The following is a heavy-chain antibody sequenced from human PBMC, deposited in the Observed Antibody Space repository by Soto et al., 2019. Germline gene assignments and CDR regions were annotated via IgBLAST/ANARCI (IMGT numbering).Heavy chain of an antibody. D-gene: IGHD3-10*01. Sequence: EVQLVESGGGLVKPGGSLRLSCAASGFTFSSYSMNWVRQAPGKGLEWVSSISSSSSYIYYADSVKGRFTISRDKAKNSLYLQMNSLRVENTSVFICARPLITMVRGVSDYWGHGTLVTVIS. J-gene: IGHJ4*01. CDR3: ARPLITMVRGVSDY. CDR1: GFTFSSYS. CDR2: ISSSSSYI. V-gene: IGHV3-21*01.